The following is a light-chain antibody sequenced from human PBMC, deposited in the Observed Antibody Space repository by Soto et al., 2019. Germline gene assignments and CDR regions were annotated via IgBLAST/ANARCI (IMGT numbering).Light chain of an antibody. Sequence: DAVMIQSPLSMPVTLGQPASISCRSSQSIVYSDGNTSLDWFQQRPGQPPRRLIYKISNRDSGVPDRFSGSGSGTDFTLKISRLEAEDVGVYYCMQGTRWPRTFGQGTKVDIK. J-gene: IGKJ1*01. CDR2: KIS. CDR3: MQGTRWPRT. V-gene: IGKV2-30*01. CDR1: QSIVYSDGNTS.